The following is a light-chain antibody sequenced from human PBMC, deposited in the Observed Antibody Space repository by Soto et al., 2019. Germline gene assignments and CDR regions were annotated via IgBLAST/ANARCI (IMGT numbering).Light chain of an antibody. CDR3: SSYTTSSSWV. CDR2: VVS. Sequence: QAVVTQPASVSGSPGQSITISCTGTSSDVGGYNYVSWFQQHPGKAPKLMIYVVSNRPSGISNRFSGSKSGNTASLTISGLQAEDEADYYCSSYTTSSSWVFGGGTKVTVL. V-gene: IGLV2-14*01. J-gene: IGLJ3*02. CDR1: SSDVGGYNY.